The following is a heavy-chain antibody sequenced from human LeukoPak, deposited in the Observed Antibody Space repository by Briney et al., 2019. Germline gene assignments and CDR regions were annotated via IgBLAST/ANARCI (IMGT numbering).Heavy chain of an antibody. CDR1: GFTFSSYW. Sequence: GGSLRLSCAASGFTFSSYWMSWVRQAPGTGLEWVATIGQDVSETYYVDSVKGRFTISRDNTKNSLFLQMSSLRAEDTAVYYCVRGEADYGGWSYWGQGTLVTVSS. J-gene: IGHJ4*02. D-gene: IGHD4-17*01. CDR3: VRGEADYGGWSY. V-gene: IGHV3-7*04. CDR2: IGQDVSET.